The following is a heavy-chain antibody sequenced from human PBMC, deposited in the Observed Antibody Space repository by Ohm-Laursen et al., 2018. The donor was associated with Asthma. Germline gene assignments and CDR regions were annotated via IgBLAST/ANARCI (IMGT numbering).Heavy chain of an antibody. J-gene: IGHJ2*01. CDR1: GFTFSSYA. D-gene: IGHD6-19*01. V-gene: IGHV3-23*01. Sequence: SLRLSCAASGFTFSSYAMSWVRQAPGKGLEWVSAISGSGGSTYYADSVKGRFTISRDNSKNTLYLQMNSLRAEDTAVYYCARDFTQWQDPSWYFDLWGRGTLVTVSS. CDR3: ARDFTQWQDPSWYFDL. CDR2: ISGSGGST.